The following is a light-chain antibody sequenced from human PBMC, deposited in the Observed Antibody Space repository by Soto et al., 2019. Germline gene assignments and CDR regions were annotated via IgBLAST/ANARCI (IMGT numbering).Light chain of an antibody. V-gene: IGKV3-15*01. CDR1: QSVSSN. Sequence: EIVMTQSPATLSVSPGERATFSCRASQSVSSNLAWYQQTPGQAPRLLIYGASIRATGIPARFSGSGSGTEFTLTISTLQSEDFAIYYCQHYNNWPPWTFGQGTKGDIK. CDR3: QHYNNWPPWT. J-gene: IGKJ1*01. CDR2: GAS.